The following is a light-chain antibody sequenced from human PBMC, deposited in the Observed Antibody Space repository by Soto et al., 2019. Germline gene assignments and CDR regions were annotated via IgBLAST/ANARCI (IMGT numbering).Light chain of an antibody. Sequence: DIKRTQSPSTLSASVGDRVAITCRASQSIDSWLAWYQQKPGKAPKRLMYDASRLQSGGPLRFSGSGSGTEFTLTISSRQPDDFATYYCQQYNSYSPWTFGQGTKVDIK. V-gene: IGKV1-5*01. J-gene: IGKJ1*01. CDR2: DAS. CDR1: QSIDSW. CDR3: QQYNSYSPWT.